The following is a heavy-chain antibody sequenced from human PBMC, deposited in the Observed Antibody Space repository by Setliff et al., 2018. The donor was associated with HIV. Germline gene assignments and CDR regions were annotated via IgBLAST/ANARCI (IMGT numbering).Heavy chain of an antibody. Sequence: PGGSLRLSCAASGFIFDDYGMSWVRQAPGKGLEWVAFIRYDGSNKYYADSVKGRFTISRDNSKNTLYLQMNSLRAEDTAVYYCAKIPGVRGVILRAFDIWGQGTMVTVSS. V-gene: IGHV3-30*02. D-gene: IGHD3-10*01. CDR1: GFIFDDYG. CDR2: IRYDGSNK. J-gene: IGHJ3*02. CDR3: AKIPGVRGVILRAFDI.